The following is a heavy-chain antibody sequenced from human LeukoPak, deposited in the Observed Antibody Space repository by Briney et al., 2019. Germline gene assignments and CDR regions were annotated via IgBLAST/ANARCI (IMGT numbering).Heavy chain of an antibody. CDR1: DDSITMYY. CDR3: ARGRVSSSTWYSTYYYFFYMDF. J-gene: IGHJ6*03. V-gene: IGHV4-59*01. D-gene: IGHD4-11*01. Sequence: SGTLSLTCAVSDDSITMYYWAWIRQPPGKGLEWIGYVDHTGSTKFNPSLNGRVSISRDTSNNFFSLRLRSVTAADTAVYFCARGRVSSSTWYSTYYYFFYMDFWGKGTTVTVSS. CDR2: VDHTGST.